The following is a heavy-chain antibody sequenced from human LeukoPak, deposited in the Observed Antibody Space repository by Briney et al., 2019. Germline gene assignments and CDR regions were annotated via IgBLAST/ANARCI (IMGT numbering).Heavy chain of an antibody. Sequence: APVKVSCKASGGTFSSYAISWVRQAPGQGLEWMGGIIPIFGTANYAQKFQGRVTITADESTSTAYMELSSLRSEDTAVYYCARALGVVNAPFDYWGQGTLVTVSS. J-gene: IGHJ4*02. CDR3: ARALGVVNAPFDY. CDR2: IIPIFGTA. D-gene: IGHD3-3*01. CDR1: GGTFSSYA. V-gene: IGHV1-69*13.